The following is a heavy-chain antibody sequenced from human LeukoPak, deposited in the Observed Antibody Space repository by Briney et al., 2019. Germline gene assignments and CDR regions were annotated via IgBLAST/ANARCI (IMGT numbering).Heavy chain of an antibody. CDR1: GFTFSSYA. J-gene: IGHJ5*02. D-gene: IGHD3-16*01. CDR3: ARDYVDFRFDA. CDR2: ISSSSSYI. V-gene: IGHV3-21*01. Sequence: GGSLRLSCAASGFTFSSYAMNWVRQAPGKGLEWVSSISSSSSYIYYADSVKGRFTISRDNAKNSLYLQMNSLRAEDTAVYYCARDYVDFRFDAWGQGTLVTVSS.